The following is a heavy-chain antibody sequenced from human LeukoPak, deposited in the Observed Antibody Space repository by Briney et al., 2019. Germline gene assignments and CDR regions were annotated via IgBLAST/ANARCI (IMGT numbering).Heavy chain of an antibody. J-gene: IGHJ6*03. Sequence: PGGSLRLSCAASGFTFSSYAMSWVRQAPGKGLEWVSAISGSGGSTYYADSVKGRFTISRDNSKNTLYLQMNSLRAEDTAVYYCAKNGVKEVIAIPYYYYYMDVWGKGTTVTVSS. CDR3: AKNGVKEVIAIPYYYYYMDV. CDR1: GFTFSSYA. V-gene: IGHV3-23*01. D-gene: IGHD2-21*01. CDR2: ISGSGGST.